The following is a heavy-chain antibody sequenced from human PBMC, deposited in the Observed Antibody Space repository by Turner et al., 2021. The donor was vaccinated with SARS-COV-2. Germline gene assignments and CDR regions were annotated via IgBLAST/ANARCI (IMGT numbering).Heavy chain of an antibody. J-gene: IGHJ4*02. Sequence: ELQLVESGGGVVRPGGSLILSCAASGFTFDDYGMSWVRQAPGKGLEWVSGINGNGGSKGYADSVKGRFTISRDNAKNSLYLQMNRLRAEDTALYYCARDRGEGWFGESHYFDYWGQGTLVTVSS. CDR1: GFTFDDYG. D-gene: IGHD3-10*01. CDR2: INGNGGSK. V-gene: IGHV3-20*04. CDR3: ARDRGEGWFGESHYFDY.